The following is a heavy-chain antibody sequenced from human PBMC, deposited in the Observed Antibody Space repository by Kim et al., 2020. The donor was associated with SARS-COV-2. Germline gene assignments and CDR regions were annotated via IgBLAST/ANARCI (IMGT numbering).Heavy chain of an antibody. Sequence: GGSLRLSCAASGFTFSSYWIHWVRQAPGKGLVWVSRINGDGNFTNYADSVKGRFTMSRDNAKNTLYLQMNSLRAEDTAVYYCVKEDGNYFDYWGQGTLVTVSS. V-gene: IGHV3-74*01. CDR2: INGDGNFT. CDR1: GFTFSSYW. D-gene: IGHD4-17*01. CDR3: VKEDGNYFDY. J-gene: IGHJ4*02.